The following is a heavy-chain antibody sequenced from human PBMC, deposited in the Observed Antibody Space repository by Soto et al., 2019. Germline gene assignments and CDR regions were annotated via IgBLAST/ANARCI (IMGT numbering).Heavy chain of an antibody. CDR2: IGAYNGNT. CDR1: GYTFTSYG. CDR3: ARDGNYYDSSGPKDY. D-gene: IGHD3-22*01. Sequence: ASVKVSCKASGYTFTSYGISWVRQAPGQGLEWMGWIGAYNGNTNYAQKLQGRVTMTTDTSTSTAYMELRSLRSDDTAVYYCARDGNYYDSSGPKDYWGQGTLVTVSS. J-gene: IGHJ4*02. V-gene: IGHV1-18*01.